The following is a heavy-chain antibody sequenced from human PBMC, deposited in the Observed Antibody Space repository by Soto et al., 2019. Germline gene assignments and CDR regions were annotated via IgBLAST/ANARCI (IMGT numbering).Heavy chain of an antibody. CDR3: AREKPYSSSWYHDY. Sequence: SETLSLTCAVYGGSFSGYYWSWIRQTPGKGLEWIGENNHSGSTNYNPSLKSRVTISVDTSKNQYSLKLSSVTAADTAVYYCAREKPYSSSWYHDYWGQGTLVTVS. J-gene: IGHJ4*02. CDR1: GGSFSGYY. V-gene: IGHV4-34*01. CDR2: NNHSGST. D-gene: IGHD6-13*01.